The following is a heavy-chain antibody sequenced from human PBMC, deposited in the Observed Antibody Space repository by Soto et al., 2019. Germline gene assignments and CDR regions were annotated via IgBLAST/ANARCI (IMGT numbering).Heavy chain of an antibody. CDR1: GGSISSTSYA. J-gene: IGHJ4*02. CDR3: ARCTSNDILTGLI. CDR2: IYYSGTT. Sequence: SSETLSLTCNASGGSISSTSYAWGWIRLSPGKGLEWIGTIYYSGTTYYNPSLKSRVTISGDKSKNQFSLKLSAVTAAYTAVYYCARCTSNDILTGLIWGQGTLVTVSS. D-gene: IGHD3-9*01. V-gene: IGHV4-39*01.